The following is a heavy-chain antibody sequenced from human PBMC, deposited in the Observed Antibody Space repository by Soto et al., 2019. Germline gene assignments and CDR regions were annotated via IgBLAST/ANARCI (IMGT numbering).Heavy chain of an antibody. CDR3: ARQLYYDSSGYYYIYYYYYGMDV. J-gene: IGHJ6*02. CDR2: IYYSGST. Sequence: SETLSLTCTVSGGSISSSSYYWGWIRQPPGKGLEWIGSIYYSGSTYYNPSLKSRVTISVDTSKNQFSLKLSSVTAADTAVYYCARQLYYDSSGYYYIYYYYYGMDVWGQGTTVTVSS. CDR1: GGSISSSSYY. D-gene: IGHD3-22*01. V-gene: IGHV4-39*01.